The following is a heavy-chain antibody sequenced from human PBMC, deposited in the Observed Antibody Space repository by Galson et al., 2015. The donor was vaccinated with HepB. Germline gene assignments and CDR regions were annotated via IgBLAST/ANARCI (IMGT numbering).Heavy chain of an antibody. D-gene: IGHD6-6*01. Sequence: TLSLTCTVSGGSISSGGYYWSWIRQHPGTGLEWIGYIYYSGSTYYNPSLKSRITMSVDTSMNQFSLRLSSATAAETAIYYCATFDRSSGRSFVYWGQGTLVTVSS. J-gene: IGHJ4*02. CDR2: IYYSGST. CDR1: GGSISSGGYY. CDR3: ATFDRSSGRSFVY. V-gene: IGHV4-31*03.